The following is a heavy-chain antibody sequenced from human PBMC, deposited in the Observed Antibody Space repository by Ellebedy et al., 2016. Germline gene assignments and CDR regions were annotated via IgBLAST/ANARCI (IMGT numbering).Heavy chain of an antibody. CDR2: IYYSGST. J-gene: IGHJ5*02. D-gene: IGHD1-14*01. CDR3: ARQGVPPPQPTNWFDP. V-gene: IGHV4-39*01. CDR1: GGSISSYY. Sequence: SETLSLTXSVSGGSISSYYWGWIRQPPGKGLEWIGSIYYSGSTYYNPSLKSRVTISVDTSKNQFSLKLSSVTAADTAVYYCARQGVPPPQPTNWFDPWGQGTLVTVSS.